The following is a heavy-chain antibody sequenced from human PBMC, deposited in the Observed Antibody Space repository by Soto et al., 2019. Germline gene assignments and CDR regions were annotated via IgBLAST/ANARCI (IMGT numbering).Heavy chain of an antibody. CDR3: AKDYSTVTTDPLSVVLFDY. J-gene: IGHJ4*02. D-gene: IGHD4-17*01. CDR1: GFTFSSYV. V-gene: IGHV3-23*01. CDR2: ITSDGRT. Sequence: LRLSCAASGFTFSSYVMSWVRQAPGKGLEWVSIITSDGRTYYADSVKGRFTISRDNSKNTVYLQMNSLRAEDTAVYYCAKDYSTVTTDPLSVVLFDYWGQGALVTVSS.